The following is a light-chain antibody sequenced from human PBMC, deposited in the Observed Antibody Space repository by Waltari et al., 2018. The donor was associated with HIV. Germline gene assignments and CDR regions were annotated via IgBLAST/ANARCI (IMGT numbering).Light chain of an antibody. J-gene: IGLJ3*02. CDR1: DRDLAIYNS. CDR3: SSYARGGSLL. CDR2: YAN. V-gene: IGLV2-14*01. Sequence: QSALTQPASVSGSPGQSITISCIGTDRDLAIYNSISWYHHPPDSDPRLVIFYANSRPSGIPFRFSGSKSGKTASLTISGLQADDEGVYYCSSYARGGSLLFGGGTTVTVL.